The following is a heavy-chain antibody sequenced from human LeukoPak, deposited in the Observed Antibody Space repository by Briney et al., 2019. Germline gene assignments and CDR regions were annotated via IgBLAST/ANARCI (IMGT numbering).Heavy chain of an antibody. CDR1: GFTFDDYA. CDR2: ISWNSGSI. D-gene: IGHD5-12*01. Sequence: PGGSLRLSCAASGFTFDDYAMHWVRQAPGKGLEWVSGISWNSGSIGYADSVKGRFTISSDNAKNSLYLQMNSLRAEDTALYYCAKDTRGYSGYDAPDYWGQGTLVTVSS. V-gene: IGHV3-9*01. J-gene: IGHJ4*02. CDR3: AKDTRGYSGYDAPDY.